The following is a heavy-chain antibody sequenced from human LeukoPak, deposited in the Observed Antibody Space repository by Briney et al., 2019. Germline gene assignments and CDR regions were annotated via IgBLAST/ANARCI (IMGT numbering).Heavy chain of an antibody. CDR1: GFTFSSYW. CDR2: IDGDGSST. J-gene: IGHJ4*02. V-gene: IGHV3-74*01. Sequence: GGSLRLSCAASGFTFSSYWMHCVRQAPGKGLVWVAHIDGDGSSTSYADSVNGRFTISRDNAKNTLYLQMNSLRAEDTALYYCARPSTSRIPDYWGQGTLVTVSS. CDR3: ARPSTSRIPDY. D-gene: IGHD2-21*01.